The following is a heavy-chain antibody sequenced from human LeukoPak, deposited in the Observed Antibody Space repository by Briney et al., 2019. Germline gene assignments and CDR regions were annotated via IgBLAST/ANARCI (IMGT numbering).Heavy chain of an antibody. CDR2: INPRDAST. CDR3: ATWGSSSSPLPGMDV. V-gene: IGHV1-46*01. Sequence: GASVKVSCKASGYTFTSYYVHWVRQAPGQGLEWMGIINPRDASTTYAQKFQGRVTMTRDTSTRTAYMDLSSLRSEVTAVYYCATWGSSSSPLPGMDVWGQGTTVTVSS. J-gene: IGHJ6*02. CDR1: GYTFTSYY. D-gene: IGHD6-13*01.